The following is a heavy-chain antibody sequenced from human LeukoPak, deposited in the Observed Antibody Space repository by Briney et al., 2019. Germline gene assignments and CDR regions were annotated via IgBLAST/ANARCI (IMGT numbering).Heavy chain of an antibody. CDR3: AKLGFVLRYFDWLWGGAIDY. CDR2: ISYGGSNK. CDR1: GFTFSSYG. D-gene: IGHD3-9*01. Sequence: GRSLRLSCAASGFTFSSYGMHWVRQAPGEGLEWVAVISYGGSNKYYADSVKGRFTISRDNSKNTLYLQMNSLRAEDTAVYYCAKLGFVLRYFDWLWGGAIDYWGQGTLVTVSS. J-gene: IGHJ4*02. V-gene: IGHV3-30*18.